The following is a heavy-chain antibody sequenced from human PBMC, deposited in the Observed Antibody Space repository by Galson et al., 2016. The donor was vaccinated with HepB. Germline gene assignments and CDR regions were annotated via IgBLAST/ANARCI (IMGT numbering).Heavy chain of an antibody. CDR2: ISGSGGST. CDR1: GFTFGSYA. Sequence: SLRLSCAASGFTFGSYAMSWVRQAPGKGLEWDSTISGSGGSTYYADSVKGRFTISRDNSKNTLYLQMNSLRAEDTAVYYCAKITMVQGGFYYYGMDVWGQGTTVTVSS. V-gene: IGHV3-23*01. J-gene: IGHJ6*02. D-gene: IGHD3-10*01. CDR3: AKITMVQGGFYYYGMDV.